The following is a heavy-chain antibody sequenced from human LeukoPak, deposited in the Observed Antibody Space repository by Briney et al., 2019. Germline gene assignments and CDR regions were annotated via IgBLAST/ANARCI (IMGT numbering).Heavy chain of an antibody. CDR1: GFTFSSYW. CDR2: INSDGGST. J-gene: IGHJ4*02. V-gene: IGHV3-74*01. D-gene: IGHD5-24*01. CDR3: ARRIQGMAPYYFDY. Sequence: GGSLRLSCTASGFTFSSYWMHWVRQAPGKGLVWVSRINSDGGSTSYADSVKGRFTISRDNAKNTLYLQMNSLRAEDTAVYYCARRIQGMAPYYFDYWGQGTLVTVSP.